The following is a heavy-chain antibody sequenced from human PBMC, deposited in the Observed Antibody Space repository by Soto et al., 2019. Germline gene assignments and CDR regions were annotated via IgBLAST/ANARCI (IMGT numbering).Heavy chain of an antibody. J-gene: IGHJ4*02. V-gene: IGHV3-23*01. CDR2: SSGSGGST. CDR1: GLTFRSYA. CDR3: AITRPRIVVEAAANFNY. Sequence: EVQLLESGGGLVQPGGSLRLSCAASGLTFRSYAMSWVRQAPGKGLEWVSASSGSGGSTSYASSVKGRFTISRDTSTNSLYLQMNSLRAEDTAVYYFAITRPRIVVEAAANFNYWGPGTLVTVPS. D-gene: IGHD2-2*01.